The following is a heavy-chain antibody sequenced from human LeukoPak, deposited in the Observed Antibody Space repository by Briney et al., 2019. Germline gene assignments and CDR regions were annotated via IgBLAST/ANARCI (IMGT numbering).Heavy chain of an antibody. CDR1: GFTFSSYA. V-gene: IGHV4-34*01. D-gene: IGHD1-26*01. Sequence: PGGSLRLSCAASGFTFSSYAMSWVRQPPGKGLEWIGEINHSGSTNYNPSLKSRVTISVDTSKNQFSLKLSSVTAADTAVYYCARGGATVDYWGQGTLVTVSS. CDR3: ARGGATVDY. CDR2: INHSGST. J-gene: IGHJ4*02.